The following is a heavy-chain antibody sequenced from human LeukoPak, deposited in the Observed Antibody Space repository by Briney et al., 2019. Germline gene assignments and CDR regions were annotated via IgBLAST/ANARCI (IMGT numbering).Heavy chain of an antibody. V-gene: IGHV4-39*02. CDR2: IYYTGST. CDR3: ARDNVYSGRGSFDS. J-gene: IGHJ4*02. CDR1: DGSISSSSYY. D-gene: IGHD5-12*01. Sequence: SETLSLTCAVSDGSISSSSYYWGWIRQPPGKGLEWLGSIYYTGSTYYNPSLKSRVTISGDTSKNQFSLKLSSVTAADTAVFYCARDNVYSGRGSFDSWGRGTLVTVSS.